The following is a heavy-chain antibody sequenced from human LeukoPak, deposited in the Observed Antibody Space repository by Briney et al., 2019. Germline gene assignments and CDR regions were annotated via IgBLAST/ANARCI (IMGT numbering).Heavy chain of an antibody. Sequence: GRSLRLSCAASGFTFSSYGMHWVRQAPGKGLEWVAVISYDGSNKYYADSVKGRFTISRDNSKNTLYLQMNSLRAEDTAVYYCARERYSHYDYWGQGTLVTVSS. J-gene: IGHJ4*02. CDR2: ISYDGSNK. V-gene: IGHV3-30*03. D-gene: IGHD6-13*01. CDR1: GFTFSSYG. CDR3: ARERYSHYDY.